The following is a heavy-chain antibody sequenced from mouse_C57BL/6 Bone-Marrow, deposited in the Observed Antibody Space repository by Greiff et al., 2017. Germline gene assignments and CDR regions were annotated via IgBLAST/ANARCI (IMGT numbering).Heavy chain of an antibody. J-gene: IGHJ4*01. CDR2: ISYDGSN. D-gene: IGHD1-3*01. CDR3: ARSYNAMDY. Sequence: EVQLQESGPGLVKPSQSLSLTCSVTGYSITSGYYWNWIRQFPGNKLEWMGYISYDGSNNYNPSLKNRISITRDTSKNQFFLKLNSVTTEDTATYYCARSYNAMDYWGQGTSVTVSS. CDR1: GYSITSGYY. V-gene: IGHV3-6*01.